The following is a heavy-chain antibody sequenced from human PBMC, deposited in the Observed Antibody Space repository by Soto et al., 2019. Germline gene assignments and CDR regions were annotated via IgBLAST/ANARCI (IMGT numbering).Heavy chain of an antibody. D-gene: IGHD1-26*01. CDR1: GFTVSSNY. CDR2: IYSGGST. Sequence: PGGSLRLACAASGFTVSSNYMSWVRQAPGKGLEWVSVIYSGGSTYYADSVKGRFTISRDNSKNTLYLQMNSLRAEDTAVYYCARYLRELGATTGPFDYWGQGTLVTVSS. V-gene: IGHV3-53*01. CDR3: ARYLRELGATTGPFDY. J-gene: IGHJ4*02.